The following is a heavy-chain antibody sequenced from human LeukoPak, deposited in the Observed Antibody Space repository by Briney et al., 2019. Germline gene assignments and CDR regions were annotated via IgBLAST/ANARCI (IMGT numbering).Heavy chain of an antibody. D-gene: IGHD3-3*01. J-gene: IGHJ6*03. CDR1: GYSISSGYY. V-gene: IGHV4-38-2*01. Sequence: PSETLSLTCAVSGYSISSGYYWGWIRQPPGKGLEWIGSIYHSGSTYYNPSLKSRVTISVDTSKSQFSLKLSSVTAADTAVYYCARQRDYDFWSGVYYYYYMDVWGKGTTVTVSS. CDR3: ARQRDYDFWSGVYYYYYMDV. CDR2: IYHSGST.